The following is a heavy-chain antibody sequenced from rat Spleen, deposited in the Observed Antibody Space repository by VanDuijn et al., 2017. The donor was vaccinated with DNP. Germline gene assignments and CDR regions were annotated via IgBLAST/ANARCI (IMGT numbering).Heavy chain of an antibody. CDR2: KWYDGDT. CDR3: TRDQDYYYDGGYYPTMDA. V-gene: IGHV2-63*01. CDR1: GFSVTSYS. Sequence: QVQLKESGPGLVHPSETLSLTCTVSGFSVTSYSVSWVRQPSGRGPEWMGRKWYDGDTVYNSALKARLSISRDISKNQVLLKMNSLQIDDAGTYYCTRDQDYYYDGGYYPTMDAWGQGTSVTVSS. D-gene: IGHD1-12*02. J-gene: IGHJ4*01.